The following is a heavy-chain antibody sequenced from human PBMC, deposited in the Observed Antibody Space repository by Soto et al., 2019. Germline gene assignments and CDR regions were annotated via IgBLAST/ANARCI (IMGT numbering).Heavy chain of an antibody. CDR1: GLTFSDYA. J-gene: IGHJ4*02. CDR3: ANVPIWCSSTSCYTEGFDY. Sequence: PGGSLRLSTTPSGLTFSDYAIGWVRQPPGKGLEWVSVISAGGSTYYADSVKGRFTVSRGNSKNTLYLQMNSLRAEDTAVYYCANVPIWCSSTSCYTEGFDYWGQGTLVTVSS. V-gene: IGHV3-23*01. D-gene: IGHD2-2*02. CDR2: ISAGGST.